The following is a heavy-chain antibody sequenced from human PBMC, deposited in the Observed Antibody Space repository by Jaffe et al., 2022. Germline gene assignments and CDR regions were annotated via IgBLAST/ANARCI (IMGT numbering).Heavy chain of an antibody. CDR2: ISWNSGSI. CDR1: GFTFDDYA. D-gene: IGHD6-13*01. J-gene: IGHJ6*03. V-gene: IGHV3-9*01. CDR3: AKDIGDDWIAAAGTYYYYYMDV. Sequence: EVQLVESGGGLVQPGRSLRLSCAASGFTFDDYAMHWVRQAPGKGLEWVSGISWNSGSIGYADSVKGRFTISRDNAKNSLYLQMNSLRAEDTALYYCAKDIGDDWIAAAGTYYYYYMDVWGKGTTVTVSS.